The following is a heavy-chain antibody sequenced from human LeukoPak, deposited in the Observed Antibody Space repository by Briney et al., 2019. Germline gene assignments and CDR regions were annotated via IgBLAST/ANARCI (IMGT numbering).Heavy chain of an antibody. V-gene: IGHV3-21*01. D-gene: IGHD5-12*01. CDR2: ISSSSSYI. J-gene: IGHJ4*02. CDR1: GFTSSTYS. CDR3: ARDGTYTDYDPDFDI. Sequence: AGGSLRLSCAASGFTSSTYSLNWVRQAPGKGLEWVSSISSSSSYIYDADSVKGRFTISRDNAKNSLYLQMNSLRVEDTAVYYCARDGTYTDYDPDFDIWGQGTLVTVSS.